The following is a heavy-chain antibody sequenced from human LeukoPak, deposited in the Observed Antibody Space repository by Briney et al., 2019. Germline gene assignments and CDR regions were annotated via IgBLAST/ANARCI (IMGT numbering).Heavy chain of an antibody. CDR3: ARELRYCSGGSCYHNWYFDL. V-gene: IGHV4-38-2*02. J-gene: IGHJ2*01. Sequence: KPSETLSLTCAVSGYSISSGYYWGWIRQPPGKGLEWIGSIYHSGSTYYNPSLKSRVTISVDTSKNQFSLKLSSVTAADTAVYYCARELRYCSGGSCYHNWYFDLWGRGTLVTVSS. D-gene: IGHD2-15*01. CDR1: GYSISSGYY. CDR2: IYHSGST.